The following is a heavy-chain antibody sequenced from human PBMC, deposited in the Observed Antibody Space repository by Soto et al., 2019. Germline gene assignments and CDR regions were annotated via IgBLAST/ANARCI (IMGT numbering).Heavy chain of an antibody. V-gene: IGHV3-30*18. CDR1: EFVFSEYD. J-gene: IGHJ4*02. CDR3: AKEGTPRVSRWDDY. D-gene: IGHD1-26*01. CDR2: ISHEGSAQ. Sequence: QVQLVESGGGVAQPGGSLRLSCAGSEFVFSEYDIDWFRQAPGKGLEWVAVISHEGSAQYYADSVRGRFTVSRDNSKNMVYLRMNSLRPEDTAMYHCAKEGTPRVSRWDDYWGQGTRVIVSS.